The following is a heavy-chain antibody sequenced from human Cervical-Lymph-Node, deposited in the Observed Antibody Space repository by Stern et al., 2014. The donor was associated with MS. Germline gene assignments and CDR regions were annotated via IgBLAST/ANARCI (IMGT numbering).Heavy chain of an antibody. CDR1: GYTFTDYW. J-gene: IGHJ4*02. CDR3: ARRMPPDY. V-gene: IGHV5-51*04. CDR2: IYPRDPDI. Sequence: EVQLVESGAEVRKPGESLKISCKASGYTFTDYWIGWVRQMPGKGLEWMGIIYPRDPDITYSPPFQGQGTISADRPISTAYLQWSSLRASDTAIYYCARRMPPDYWGQGTLVTVSS. D-gene: IGHD2-2*01.